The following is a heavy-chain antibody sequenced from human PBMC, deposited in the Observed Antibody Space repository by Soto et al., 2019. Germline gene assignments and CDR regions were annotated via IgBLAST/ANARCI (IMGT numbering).Heavy chain of an antibody. J-gene: IGHJ5*02. V-gene: IGHV1-3*05. Sequence: QVQLVQSGAEEKKPGASVKVSCKASGYTFTSYAMHWVRQAPGQRLEWMGWINAGNGNTKYSQKFQGRVTITRDTXAXTXXMELSSLRSEDTAVYYCARGAPSSRLTVAAVWFDPWGQGTLVTVSS. D-gene: IGHD6-25*01. CDR3: ARGAPSSRLTVAAVWFDP. CDR2: INAGNGNT. CDR1: GYTFTSYA.